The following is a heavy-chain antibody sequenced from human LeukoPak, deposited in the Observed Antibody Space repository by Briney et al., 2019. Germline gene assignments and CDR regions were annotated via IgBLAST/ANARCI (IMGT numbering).Heavy chain of an antibody. V-gene: IGHV4-59*08. J-gene: IGHJ4*02. Sequence: SETLSLTCTVSGGSISSYYWNWIRQPPGKGLEWIGYVYYSGSTNYNPSLKSRVTISADTSKKQFSLKLSSVTAADTAVYYCARQGEQWLDFDYWGQGTLVTASS. CDR1: GGSISSYY. CDR3: ARQGEQWLDFDY. D-gene: IGHD6-19*01. CDR2: VYYSGST.